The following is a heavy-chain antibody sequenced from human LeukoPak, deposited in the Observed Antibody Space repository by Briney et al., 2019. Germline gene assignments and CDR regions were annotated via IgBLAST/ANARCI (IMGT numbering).Heavy chain of an antibody. CDR2: ISGSGGST. V-gene: IGHV3-23*01. CDR1: GFTFSSYA. Sequence: GGSLRLSCAASGFTFSSYAMSWVRQAPGKGLEWVSAISGSGGSTYYADSVKGRFTISRDNSKNTLYLQINSLRAEDTAVYYCANRPPKLELTYYYYYYMDVWGKGTTVTVSS. CDR3: ANRPPKLELTYYYYYYMDV. D-gene: IGHD1-7*01. J-gene: IGHJ6*03.